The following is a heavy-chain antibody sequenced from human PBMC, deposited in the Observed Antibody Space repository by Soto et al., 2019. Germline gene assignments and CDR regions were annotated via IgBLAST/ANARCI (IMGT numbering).Heavy chain of an antibody. V-gene: IGHV4-31*03. Sequence: QVQLQESGPGLVKPSQTLSLTCTVSGGSISSGDYYWNWIRQHPGKGLEWIGYIYYSGSTNYNPSLKRRVTISVDTSKNQFSLKLSSVTAADTAVYYCAREWLSSTMTSKIDIWGQGTMVTVS. J-gene: IGHJ3*02. D-gene: IGHD3-22*01. CDR2: IYYSGST. CDR1: GGSISSGDYY. CDR3: AREWLSSTMTSKIDI.